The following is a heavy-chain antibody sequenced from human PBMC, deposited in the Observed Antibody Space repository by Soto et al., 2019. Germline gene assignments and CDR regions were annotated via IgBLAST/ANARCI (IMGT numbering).Heavy chain of an antibody. J-gene: IGHJ4*02. CDR2: ISSSSSYI. D-gene: IGHD6-6*01. V-gene: IGHV3-21*01. CDR3: ASLEYSSSWDDY. CDR1: GFTFSSYR. Sequence: GGSLRLSFAASGFTFSSYRMNWVRQAPGKGLEWVSSISSSSSYIYYADSVKGRFTISRDNAKNSLYLQMNSLRAEDTAVYYCASLEYSSSWDDYWGQGTLVTVSS.